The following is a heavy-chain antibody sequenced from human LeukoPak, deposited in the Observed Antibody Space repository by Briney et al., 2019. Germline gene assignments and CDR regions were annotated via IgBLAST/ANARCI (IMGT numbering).Heavy chain of an antibody. CDR1: GGSISSYY. CDR2: IYTSGST. CDR3: ARDSRDDSSGYYYVGYYYYYMDV. Sequence: SETLSLTCTVSGGSISSYYWSWIRQPAGKGLEWIGRIYTSGSTNYNPSLKSRVTISVDTSKNQFSLKLSSVTAADTAVYYCARDSRDDSSGYYYVGYYYYYMDVWGKGTTVTISS. J-gene: IGHJ6*03. D-gene: IGHD3-22*01. V-gene: IGHV4-4*07.